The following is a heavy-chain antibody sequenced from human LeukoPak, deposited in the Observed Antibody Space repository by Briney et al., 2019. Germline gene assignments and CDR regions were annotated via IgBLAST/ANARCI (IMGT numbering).Heavy chain of an antibody. CDR1: GGSISSSSYY. Sequence: SETLSLTCTVSGGSISSSSYYWGWIRQPPGKGLEWIGSIYYSGSTYYNPSLKSRVTISVDTSKNQFSLKPSSVTAADTAVYYCARDRGRSGPAPFLFDYWGQGTLVTVSS. CDR2: IYYSGST. D-gene: IGHD6-19*01. CDR3: ARDRGRSGPAPFLFDY. V-gene: IGHV4-39*07. J-gene: IGHJ4*02.